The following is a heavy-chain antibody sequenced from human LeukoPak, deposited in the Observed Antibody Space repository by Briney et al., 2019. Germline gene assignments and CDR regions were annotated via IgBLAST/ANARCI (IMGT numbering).Heavy chain of an antibody. Sequence: ASVKASCKASGYTFTGYYMHWVRQAPGQGLEWMGWISAYNGNTNYAQKLQGRVTMTTDTSTSTAYMELRSLRSDDTAVYYCARGTLFFGVVMGFDPWGQGTLVTVSS. J-gene: IGHJ5*02. CDR1: GYTFTGYY. CDR2: ISAYNGNT. V-gene: IGHV1-18*04. D-gene: IGHD3-3*01. CDR3: ARGTLFFGVVMGFDP.